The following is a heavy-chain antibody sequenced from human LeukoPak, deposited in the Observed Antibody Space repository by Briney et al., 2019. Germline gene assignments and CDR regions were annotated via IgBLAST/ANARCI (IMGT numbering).Heavy chain of an antibody. J-gene: IGHJ4*02. CDR3: ARSGGIWFGESYCFDY. V-gene: IGHV3-7*01. Sequence: GGSLRLSCAASGFTFSSYWMSWVRQAPGKGLEWVANIKQDGSEKYYVDSVKGRFTISRDNAKNSLYLQMNSLRAEDTAVYYCARSGGIWFGESYCFDYWGQGTLVTVSS. CDR1: GFTFSSYW. CDR2: IKQDGSEK. D-gene: IGHD3-10*01.